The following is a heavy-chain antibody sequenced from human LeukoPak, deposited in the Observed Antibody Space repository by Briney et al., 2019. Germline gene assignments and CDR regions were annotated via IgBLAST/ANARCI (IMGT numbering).Heavy chain of an antibody. D-gene: IGHD3-16*01. CDR3: ARAPRLGFDPLDI. CDR2: MNPNSGGT. CDR1: GYTFTGYD. J-gene: IGHJ3*02. Sequence: GASVKVSCKASGYTFTGYDMHWVRQAPGQGLEWMGWMNPNSGGTNYAQKFQGRVTMTRDTSISTAYMELSRLRSDDTAVYCCARAPRLGFDPLDIWGQGTLVTVSS. V-gene: IGHV1-2*02.